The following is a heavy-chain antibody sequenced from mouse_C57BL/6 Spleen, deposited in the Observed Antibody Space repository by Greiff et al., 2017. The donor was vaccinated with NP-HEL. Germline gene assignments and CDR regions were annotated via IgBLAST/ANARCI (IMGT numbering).Heavy chain of an antibody. V-gene: IGHV1-81*01. Sequence: VQLQQSGAELARPGASVKLSCKASGYTFTSYGISWVKQRTGQGLEWIGEIYPRSGNTYYNEKFKGKAPLTADQSSSTAYMELRSLTSEDSAVYFCAQLGRDYYAMYYWGQGTSVTVSS. J-gene: IGHJ4*01. CDR3: AQLGRDYYAMYY. CDR1: GYTFTSYG. CDR2: IYPRSGNT. D-gene: IGHD4-1*02.